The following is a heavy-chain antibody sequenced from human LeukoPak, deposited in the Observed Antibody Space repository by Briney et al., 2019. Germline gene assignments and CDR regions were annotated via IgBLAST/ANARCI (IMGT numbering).Heavy chain of an antibody. D-gene: IGHD3-22*01. CDR2: IYTSGST. J-gene: IGHJ4*02. CDR1: GGSISSGSYY. Sequence: SETLSLTCTVSGGSISSGSYYWSWIRQPAGKGLEWIGRIYTSGSTNYNPSLKSRVTMSVDTSKNQFSLKLSSVTAADTAVYYCARDDGNYDSSGYRFDYWGQGTLVTVSS. V-gene: IGHV4-61*02. CDR3: ARDDGNYDSSGYRFDY.